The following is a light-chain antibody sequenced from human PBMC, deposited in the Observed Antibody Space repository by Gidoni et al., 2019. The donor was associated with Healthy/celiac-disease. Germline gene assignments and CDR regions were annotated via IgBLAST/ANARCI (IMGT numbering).Light chain of an antibody. CDR1: QGISSY. J-gene: IGKJ1*01. Sequence: DIQLTQSPSFLSASVGDRVTITCRASQGISSYLAWYQQKPGKAPKLLINAASTLQSGVPSRFSGSGSGTEFTFTISSLQPEDFATYYCQQLNSYPRTFGQGTKVEIK. CDR3: QQLNSYPRT. V-gene: IGKV1-9*01. CDR2: AAS.